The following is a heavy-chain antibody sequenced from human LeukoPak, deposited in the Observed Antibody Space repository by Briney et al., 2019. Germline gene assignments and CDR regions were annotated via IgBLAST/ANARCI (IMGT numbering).Heavy chain of an antibody. CDR2: ISYDGSNK. V-gene: IGHV3-30-3*01. J-gene: IGHJ4*02. D-gene: IGHD3-3*01. CDR3: ARYDFWSGYYSNFDH. Sequence: PGGSLRLSCAASGFTFSSYAMHWVRQAPGKGLEWVAVISYDGSNKYYADSVKGRFTISRDNSKNTLYLQMNSLRAEDTAVYYCARYDFWSGYYSNFDHWGQGTLVTVSS. CDR1: GFTFSSYA.